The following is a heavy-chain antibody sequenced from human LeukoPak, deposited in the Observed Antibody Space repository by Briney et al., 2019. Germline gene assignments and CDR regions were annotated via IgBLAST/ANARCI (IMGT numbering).Heavy chain of an antibody. Sequence: GGSLRLSCAASAFTFSNYWMSWGRQAPGKGVEWVANTKEDGSEINNVDSVKGRFTISRDNAKNSLYLQMNSLRVDDTAVYYCARDRGYSTFDYWGQETLVTVSS. V-gene: IGHV3-7*01. D-gene: IGHD4-23*01. J-gene: IGHJ4*02. CDR3: ARDRGYSTFDY. CDR1: AFTFSNYW. CDR2: TKEDGSEI.